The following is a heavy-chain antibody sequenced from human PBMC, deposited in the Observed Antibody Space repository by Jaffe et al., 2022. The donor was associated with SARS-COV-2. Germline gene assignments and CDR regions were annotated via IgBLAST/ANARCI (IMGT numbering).Heavy chain of an antibody. D-gene: IGHD3-10*01. Sequence: QVQLQQWGAGLLKPSETLSLTCAVYGGSFSGYYWSWIRQPPGKGLEWIGEINHSGSTNYNPSLKSRVTISVDTSKNQFSLKLSSVTAADTAVYYCAREVRITMVRGVIYYYYMDVWGKGTTVTVSS. CDR1: GGSFSGYY. V-gene: IGHV4-34*01. CDR2: INHSGST. J-gene: IGHJ6*03. CDR3: AREVRITMVRGVIYYYYMDV.